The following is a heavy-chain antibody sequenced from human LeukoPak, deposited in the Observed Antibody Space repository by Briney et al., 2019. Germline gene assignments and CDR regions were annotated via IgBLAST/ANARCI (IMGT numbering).Heavy chain of an antibody. J-gene: IGHJ4*02. V-gene: IGHV1-2*02. CDR2: INPNSGGT. D-gene: IGHD3-10*01. CDR1: GYTFTGYY. Sequence: ASVKVSCKASGYTFTGYYMHWVRQAPGQGLEWMGWINPNSGGTNYAQKFQGRVTMTRDTSISTAYMELSRLRSDDTAVYYCARVNRRYGSGSYKSNFDYWGQGTQVTVSS. CDR3: ARVNRRYGSGSYKSNFDY.